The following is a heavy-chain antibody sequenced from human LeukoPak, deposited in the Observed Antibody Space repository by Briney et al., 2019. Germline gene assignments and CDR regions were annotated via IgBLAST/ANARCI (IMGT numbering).Heavy chain of an antibody. CDR2: INHSGST. Sequence: SETLSLTCAVYGGSFSGYYGSWIRQPPGKGPEWIGEINHSGSTNYNPSLKSRVTISVDTSKNQFSLKLSSVTAADTAVYYCARGAGSSSWYRWFDPWGKGTLVTVSS. J-gene: IGHJ5*02. D-gene: IGHD6-13*01. CDR3: ARGAGSSSWYRWFDP. CDR1: GGSFSGYY. V-gene: IGHV4-34*01.